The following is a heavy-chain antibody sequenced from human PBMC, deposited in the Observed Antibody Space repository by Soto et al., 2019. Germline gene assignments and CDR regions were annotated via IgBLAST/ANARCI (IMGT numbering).Heavy chain of an antibody. D-gene: IGHD2-2*01. CDR1: GGSISSGGYS. Sequence: PSETLSLTCAVSGGSISSGGYSWSWIRQPPGKGLEWIGYIYHSGSTYYNPSLKSRVTISVDRSKNQFSLKLSSVTAADTAVYYCARVGPGGSTRGHFDYWGQGTLVTVSS. CDR3: ARVGPGGSTRGHFDY. V-gene: IGHV4-30-2*01. J-gene: IGHJ4*02. CDR2: IYHSGST.